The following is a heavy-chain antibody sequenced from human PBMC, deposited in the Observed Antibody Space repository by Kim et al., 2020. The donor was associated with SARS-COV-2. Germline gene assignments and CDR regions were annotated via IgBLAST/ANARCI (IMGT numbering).Heavy chain of an antibody. Sequence: ASVKVSCKASGYTFTGYYMHWVRQAPGQGLEWMGWINPNSGGTNYAQKFQGRVTMTRDTSISTAYMELSRLRSDDTAVYYCARDRRLKYSYGYERYYGMDVWGQGTTVTVSS. CDR1: GYTFTGYY. J-gene: IGHJ6*02. CDR2: INPNSGGT. CDR3: ARDRRLKYSYGYERYYGMDV. V-gene: IGHV1-2*02. D-gene: IGHD5-18*01.